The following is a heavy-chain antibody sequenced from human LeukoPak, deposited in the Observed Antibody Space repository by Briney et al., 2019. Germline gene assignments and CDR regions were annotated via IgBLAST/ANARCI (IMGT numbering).Heavy chain of an antibody. J-gene: IGHJ4*02. V-gene: IGHV3-11*04. CDR1: GFIFSDYY. CDR2: VSDSGSTK. D-gene: IGHD3-3*01. Sequence: GGSLRLSCAASGFIFSDYYMSWIRQAPGKGLEWISYVSDSGSTKYYADSVKGRFTISRDNSKNTLYLQMNSLRAEDTAVYYCAKQLRFLEWFLDYWGQGTLVTVSS. CDR3: AKQLRFLEWFLDY.